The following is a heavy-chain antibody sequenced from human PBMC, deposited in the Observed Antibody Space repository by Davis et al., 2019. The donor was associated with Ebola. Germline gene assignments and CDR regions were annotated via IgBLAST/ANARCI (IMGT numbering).Heavy chain of an antibody. J-gene: IGHJ6*02. CDR2: ISAYNGNT. V-gene: IGHV1-18*01. D-gene: IGHD2-2*01. CDR1: GYTFTSYD. CDR3: ARGGYCSSTSCYARAGYYYYGMDV. Sequence: ASVKVSCKASGYTFTSYDINWVRQATGQGLEWMGWISAYNGNTNYAQNLQGRVTMTTDTSTSTAYMELRSLRSDDTAVYYCARGGYCSSTSCYARAGYYYYGMDVWGQGTTVTVSS.